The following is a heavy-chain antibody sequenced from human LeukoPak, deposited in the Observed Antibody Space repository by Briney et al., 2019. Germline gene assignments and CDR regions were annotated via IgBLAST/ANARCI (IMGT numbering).Heavy chain of an antibody. J-gene: IGHJ6*04. D-gene: IGHD3-10*01. V-gene: IGHV1-69*06. Sequence: SVKVSCKASGGTFSGYAISWVRQAPGQGLEWMGGIIPIFGTANYAQKFQGRVTITADKSTSTAYMELSSLRSEDTAVYYCARAFGELLYPPPYYYYGMDVWGKGTTVTVSS. CDR3: ARAFGELLYPPPYYYYGMDV. CDR2: IIPIFGTA. CDR1: GGTFSGYA.